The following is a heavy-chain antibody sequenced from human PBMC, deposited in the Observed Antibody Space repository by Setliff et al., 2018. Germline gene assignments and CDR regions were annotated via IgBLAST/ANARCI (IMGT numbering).Heavy chain of an antibody. J-gene: IGHJ5*02. CDR3: ARGRGLEWLPESWFDP. D-gene: IGHD3-3*01. CDR1: GGSISSSTYY. Sequence: PSETLSLTCTVSGGSISSSTYYWSWFRQSAGKGLEWIGRIYTGGSTNYNPSLKSRVTISLDTSKNHFSLTLTSVTAADTAVYYCARGRGLEWLPESWFDPWGQGTLVTVSS. V-gene: IGHV4-61*02. CDR2: IYTGGST.